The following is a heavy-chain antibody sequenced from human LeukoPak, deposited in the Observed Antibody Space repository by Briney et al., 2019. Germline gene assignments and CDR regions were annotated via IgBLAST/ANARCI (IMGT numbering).Heavy chain of an antibody. CDR2: IYYRGST. J-gene: IGHJ3*02. Sequence: SETLSLTCTVSGGSISSYYWSWIRQPPGKGLEWIGYIYYRGSTNYNPSLKSRVTISVDTSKNQFSLKLSSVTAADTAVYYCARSVRLRLRDDAFDIWGQGTMVTISS. V-gene: IGHV4-59*01. CDR3: ARSVRLRLRDDAFDI. D-gene: IGHD5-12*01. CDR1: GGSISSYY.